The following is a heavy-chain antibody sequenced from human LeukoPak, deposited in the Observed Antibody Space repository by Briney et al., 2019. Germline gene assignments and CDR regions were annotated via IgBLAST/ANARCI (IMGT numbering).Heavy chain of an antibody. D-gene: IGHD3-22*01. J-gene: IGHJ6*02. Sequence: ASVKVSCKASGGTFSSYAISWVRQAPGQGLEWMGGIIPILGIANYAQKFQGRVTITADKSTSTAYMELSSLRSEDTAVYYCARLVDYYDSSGYYSAGGYGMDVWGQGTTVTVSS. V-gene: IGHV1-69*10. CDR1: GGTFSSYA. CDR3: ARLVDYYDSSGYYSAGGYGMDV. CDR2: IIPILGIA.